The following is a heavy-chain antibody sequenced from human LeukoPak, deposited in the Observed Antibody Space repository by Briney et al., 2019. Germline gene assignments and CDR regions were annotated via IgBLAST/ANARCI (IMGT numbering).Heavy chain of an antibody. Sequence: GGSLRLPCVASGFTFGSYWMTWVRQAPGKGLEWVANIQPDGSQGLYVDSVKGRLIISRDNAKKSLYLQMNSLRAEDTAVYYCTRDTLYGALDSWGQGTLVTVSS. D-gene: IGHD4-17*01. V-gene: IGHV3-7*01. CDR1: GFTFGSYW. CDR3: TRDTLYGALDS. J-gene: IGHJ4*02. CDR2: IQPDGSQG.